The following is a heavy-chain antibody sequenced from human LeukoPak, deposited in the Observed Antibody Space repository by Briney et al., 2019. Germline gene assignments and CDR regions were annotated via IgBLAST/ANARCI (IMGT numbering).Heavy chain of an antibody. CDR2: ISSSGGST. CDR3: AKYDSSGYYQRDYGMDV. D-gene: IGHD3-22*01. J-gene: IGHJ6*02. CDR1: GFTFSSYA. Sequence: PGGSLRLSCAASGFTFSSYAMSWVRQAPGKGLEWVSTISSSGGSTYYADSVKGRFTISRDNSKNTLYLQMNSLRAEDTAVYYCAKYDSSGYYQRDYGMDVWGQGTTVTVSS. V-gene: IGHV3-23*01.